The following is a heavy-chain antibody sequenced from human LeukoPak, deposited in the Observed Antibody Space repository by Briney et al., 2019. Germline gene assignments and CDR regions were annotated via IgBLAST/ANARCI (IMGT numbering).Heavy chain of an antibody. Sequence: KTGGSLRLSCAASGFTFSDYYMSWIRQAPGKGLEWVSSISSSSSDTKYADSVKGRFTISRDNAKKSLYLQMNSLRAEDTAVYYCARDDGLAVFDVWGQGTAVTVSS. CDR3: ARDDGLAVFDV. D-gene: IGHD2-8*01. J-gene: IGHJ3*01. CDR1: GFTFSDYY. V-gene: IGHV3-11*05. CDR2: ISSSSSDT.